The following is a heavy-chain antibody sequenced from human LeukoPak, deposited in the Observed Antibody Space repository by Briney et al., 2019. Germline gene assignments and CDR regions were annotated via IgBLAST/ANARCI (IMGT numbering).Heavy chain of an antibody. V-gene: IGHV4-61*01. CDR1: GCSVNSGSYF. CDR3: ARAAYSGSYHSDY. D-gene: IGHD1-26*01. CDR2: IYYSGST. Sequence: PSETLSVTCTVSGCSVNSGSYFWNWIRQPPGKGLEWIGYIYYSGSTNYNPSLKSRVTISVDTSKNQFSLKLSSVTAADTAVCYCARAAYSGSYHSDYWGQGTLVTVSS. J-gene: IGHJ4*02.